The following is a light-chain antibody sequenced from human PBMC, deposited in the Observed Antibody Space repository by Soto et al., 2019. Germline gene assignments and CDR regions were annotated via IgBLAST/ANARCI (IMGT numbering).Light chain of an antibody. V-gene: IGKV1-12*01. Sequence: DIQMTQSPSSVSASVGDRVTITCRASQGITTWLAWYQQRLGKAPKLLIYAASSLQSGVPSRFSGSGSGRDFTLTISSLQPEYSATYYCQQVDSFSLTFGGGTQVEIK. CDR3: QQVDSFSLT. J-gene: IGKJ4*01. CDR1: QGITTW. CDR2: AAS.